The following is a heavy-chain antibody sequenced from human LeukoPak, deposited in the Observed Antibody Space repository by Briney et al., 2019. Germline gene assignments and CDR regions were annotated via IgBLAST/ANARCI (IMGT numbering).Heavy chain of an antibody. J-gene: IGHJ4*02. D-gene: IGHD6-13*01. CDR2: ISSSSSTI. Sequence: GGSLRLSCAASGFTFSSYSMNWVRQAPGKGLEWVSYISSSSSTIYYADSVKGRFTISRDNAKNSLYLQMNSLRAEDTAVYYCARDRPRGVAAAGFDYWGQGTLVTVSS. CDR1: GFTFSSYS. CDR3: ARDRPRGVAAAGFDY. V-gene: IGHV3-48*01.